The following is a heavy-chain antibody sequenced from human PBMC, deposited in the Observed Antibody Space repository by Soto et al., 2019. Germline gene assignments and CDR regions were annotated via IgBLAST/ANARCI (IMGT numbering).Heavy chain of an antibody. CDR2: INPKSGGT. D-gene: IGHD1-26*01. Sequence: KVSCKPSAYTFTVYYMHWVRQAPGQGLEWMGWINPKSGGTMYPQKFQGRVTMTWDTSISTAYMALTRLRSHDTAVYYCARDLEKGGGSAGFDYWGQGTLVTGSS. CDR1: AYTFTVYY. J-gene: IGHJ4*02. V-gene: IGHV1-2*02. CDR3: ARDLEKGGGSAGFDY.